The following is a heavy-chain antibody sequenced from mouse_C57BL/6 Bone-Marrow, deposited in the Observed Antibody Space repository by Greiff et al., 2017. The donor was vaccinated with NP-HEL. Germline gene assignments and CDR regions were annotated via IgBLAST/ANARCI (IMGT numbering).Heavy chain of an antibody. CDR2: ISNGGGST. V-gene: IGHV5-12*01. CDR3: ARQPYSNYVPWFAY. Sequence: DVKLVESGGGLVQPGGSLKLSCAASGFTFSDYYMYWVRQTPEKRLEWVAYISNGGGSTYYPDTVKGRFTISRDNAKNTLYLQMSRLKSEDTAMYYCARQPYSNYVPWFAYWGQGTLVTVSA. J-gene: IGHJ3*01. CDR1: GFTFSDYY. D-gene: IGHD2-5*01.